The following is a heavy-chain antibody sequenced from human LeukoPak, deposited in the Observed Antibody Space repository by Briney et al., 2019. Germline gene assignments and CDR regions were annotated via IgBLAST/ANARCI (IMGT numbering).Heavy chain of an antibody. CDR3: TREARVGNWFDP. CDR1: VYTFTYYY. J-gene: IGHJ5*02. V-gene: IGHV1-2*02. D-gene: IGHD2-2*01. Sequence: ASVTVSCRASVYTFTYYYIHWVRQAPGQGLEWMGWINPDNGGTNYAQKFQGRVTMTRDTSIRTVYMDLSRLRSDDTAVFYCTREARVGNWFDPWGQGTQVTVSS. CDR2: INPDNGGT.